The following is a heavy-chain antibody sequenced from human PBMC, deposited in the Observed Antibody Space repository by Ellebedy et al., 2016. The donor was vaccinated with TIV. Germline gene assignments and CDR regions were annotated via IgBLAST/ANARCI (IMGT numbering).Heavy chain of an antibody. V-gene: IGHV1-46*01. CDR2: INPSGGDT. CDR1: GYTFTSYF. J-gene: IGHJ4*02. D-gene: IGHD3-22*01. Sequence: ALVKVSCKASGYTFTSYFMYWVRQAPGQGLEWMGIINPSGGDTNYAQRFQGRVTMTRDTSTSTVYMELSSLRSEDTAVYYCARGDKYYYESSGYYYTYWGQGTLVAVSS. CDR3: ARGDKYYYESSGYYYTY.